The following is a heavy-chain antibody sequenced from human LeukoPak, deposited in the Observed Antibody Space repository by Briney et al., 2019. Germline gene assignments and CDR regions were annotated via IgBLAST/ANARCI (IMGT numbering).Heavy chain of an antibody. CDR3: ANSPDRSTTSCRHFDY. CDR1: GFAFSNYA. D-gene: IGHD2-2*01. CDR2: ISVNVGGT. J-gene: IGHJ4*02. Sequence: GGSLRLSCAASGFAFSNYAMSWVRQAPGKGLEWVSSISVNVGGTYYADSVKGRFTISRDNSKNTLYLQMNSLRAEDTALYYCANSPDRSTTSCRHFDYWGQGTLVTVSS. V-gene: IGHV3-23*01.